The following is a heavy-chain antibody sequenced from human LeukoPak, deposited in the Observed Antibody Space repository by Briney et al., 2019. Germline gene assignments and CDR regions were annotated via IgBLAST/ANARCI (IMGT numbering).Heavy chain of an antibody. J-gene: IGHJ6*03. CDR1: GFTFSSYG. CDR3: XXXXXXXRWGYYYYMDV. D-gene: IGHD1-26*01. Sequence: GGSLRLSCAASGFTFSSYGMSWVRQAPGKGLEWVSAISGSGGSTYYADSVKGRFTISRDNSKNTLYLQMNSLRVEDTAVYYXXXXXXXXRWGYYYYMDVWGKGTTVTISS. CDR2: ISGSGGST. V-gene: IGHV3-23*01.